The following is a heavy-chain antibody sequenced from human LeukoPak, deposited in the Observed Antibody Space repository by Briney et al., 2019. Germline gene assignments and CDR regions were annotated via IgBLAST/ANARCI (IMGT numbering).Heavy chain of an antibody. Sequence: SSETLSLTCTVSGYSISSGYYWGWIRQPPGKGLEWIGSIYHSGSTYYNPSLKSRVTISVDTSKNQFSLKLSFVTAADTAVYYCARDHRPGLGYCSSTSCYAFDYWGQGTLVTVSS. CDR3: ARDHRPGLGYCSSTSCYAFDY. J-gene: IGHJ4*02. D-gene: IGHD2-2*01. CDR1: GYSISSGYY. CDR2: IYHSGST. V-gene: IGHV4-38-2*02.